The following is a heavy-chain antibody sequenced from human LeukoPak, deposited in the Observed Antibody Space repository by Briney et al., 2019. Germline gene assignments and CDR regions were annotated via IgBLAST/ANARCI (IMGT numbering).Heavy chain of an antibody. CDR1: GGSISSSSYY. J-gene: IGHJ4*02. D-gene: IGHD3-22*01. CDR3: ARVCRSYYDSSGYYSSGRILSFDY. CDR2: IYYSGST. Sequence: PSETLSLTCTVSGGSISSSSYYWGWIRQPPGKGLEWIGSIYYSGSTYYNPSLKSRVTISVDTSKNQFSLKLSSVTAADTAVYYCARVCRSYYDSSGYYSSGRILSFDYWGQGTLVTVSS. V-gene: IGHV4-39*07.